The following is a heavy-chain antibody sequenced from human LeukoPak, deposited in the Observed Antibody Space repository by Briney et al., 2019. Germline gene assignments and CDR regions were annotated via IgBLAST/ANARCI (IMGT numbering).Heavy chain of an antibody. CDR1: GYSFASYW. CDR2: IYPGESDT. V-gene: IGHV5-51*01. D-gene: IGHD2-2*02. J-gene: IGHJ4*02. Sequence: GESLEISCKGSGYSFASYWIGWVRQMPGKCLDWMGIIYPGESDTRYSPSFQGQVTISADKSISTAYMQWSSLKASDTAMYYCARHWVGGYCSSTSCYTGLDYWGQGTLVTVSS. CDR3: ARHWVGGYCSSTSCYTGLDY.